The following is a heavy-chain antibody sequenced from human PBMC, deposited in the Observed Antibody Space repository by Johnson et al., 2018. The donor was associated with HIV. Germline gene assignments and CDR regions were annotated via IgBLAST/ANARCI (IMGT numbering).Heavy chain of an antibody. J-gene: IGHJ3*02. CDR2: ISYDGSNK. D-gene: IGHD6-19*01. CDR1: GFTVSSNY. Sequence: QVQLVESGGGLVQPGGSLRLSCAASGFTVSSNYMSWVRRAPGKGLEWVAVISYDGSNKYYADSVKGRFTISRDNSKNTLYLQMNSLRTEDTAVYYWASRSEQWLGAFDIWGQGTMGTVSS. CDR3: ASRSEQWLGAFDI. V-gene: IGHV3-30*03.